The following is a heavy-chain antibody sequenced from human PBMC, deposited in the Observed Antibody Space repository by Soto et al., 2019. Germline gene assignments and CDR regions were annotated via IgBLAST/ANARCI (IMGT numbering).Heavy chain of an antibody. J-gene: IGHJ4*02. CDR3: ARTDREVRGVIDY. CDR2: INHSGST. V-gene: IGHV4-34*01. D-gene: IGHD3-10*01. Sequence: SETLSLTCAVYGGSFSGYYWSWIRQPPGKGLEWIGEINHSGSTNYNPSLKSRVTISVDTSKNQFSLKLSSVTAADTAVYYCARTDREVRGVIDYWGQGTLVTVSS. CDR1: GGSFSGYY.